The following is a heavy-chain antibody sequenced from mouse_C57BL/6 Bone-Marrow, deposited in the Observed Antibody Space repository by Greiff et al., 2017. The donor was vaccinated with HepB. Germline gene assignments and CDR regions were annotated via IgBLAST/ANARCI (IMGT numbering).Heavy chain of an antibody. CDR3: ASVITTYFDY. V-gene: IGHV5-17*01. CDR2: ISSGSSYI. Sequence: EVKLMESGGGLVKPGGSLKLSCAASGFTFSDYGMHWVRQAPEKGLEWVAYISSGSSYIYYADTVKGRFTISRDNAKNTLFLQMTSLRSEDHAINYRASVITTYFDYWGQGTTLTVSS. D-gene: IGHD1-1*01. J-gene: IGHJ2*01. CDR1: GFTFSDYG.